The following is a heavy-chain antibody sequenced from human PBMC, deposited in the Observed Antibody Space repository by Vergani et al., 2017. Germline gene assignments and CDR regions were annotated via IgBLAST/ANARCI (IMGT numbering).Heavy chain of an antibody. J-gene: IGHJ5*01. CDR2: IKQDGIED. Sequence: EVLLVESGGDLVQPGGSLRLSCEASVFNFQIYLMGWVRQTAGKGLEWGANIKQDGIEDYSVDSVTGRFTLTRDNAKKFIYLQMNSLRADDTAVYYCVRGGLATIYNWFDPWGQGTRVTVSS. V-gene: IGHV3-7*01. CDR3: VRGGLATIYNWFDP. CDR1: VFNFQIYL. D-gene: IGHD5-24*01.